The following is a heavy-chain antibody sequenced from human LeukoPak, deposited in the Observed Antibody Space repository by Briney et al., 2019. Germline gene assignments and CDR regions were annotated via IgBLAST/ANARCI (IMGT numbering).Heavy chain of an antibody. CDR3: AREGTIFGVVTAFDY. Sequence: GGSLRLSCAASGFTFSSHWMHWVRQAPGKGLVWVSRINSDGSSTSYADSVKGRFTISRDNAKNTLYLQMNSLRAEDTAVYYCAREGTIFGVVTAFDYWGQGTLVTVSS. J-gene: IGHJ4*02. CDR2: INSDGSST. V-gene: IGHV3-74*01. CDR1: GFTFSSHW. D-gene: IGHD3-3*01.